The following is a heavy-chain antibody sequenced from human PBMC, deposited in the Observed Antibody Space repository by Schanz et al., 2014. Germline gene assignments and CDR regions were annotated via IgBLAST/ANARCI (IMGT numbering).Heavy chain of an antibody. CDR3: ATWRGDDSGGHGQFDY. D-gene: IGHD3-22*01. CDR1: GGSISSYY. J-gene: IGHJ4*02. V-gene: IGHV4-4*07. Sequence: QVQLQESGPGLVKPSETLSLTCTVSGGSISSYYWSWIRQPAGKGLEWIGRISTSGSTNYNPSLRSRVSMSRGPSKTHFSLRLSSLTAADTAVYYCATWRGDDSGGHGQFDYWGQGALVTVSS. CDR2: ISTSGST.